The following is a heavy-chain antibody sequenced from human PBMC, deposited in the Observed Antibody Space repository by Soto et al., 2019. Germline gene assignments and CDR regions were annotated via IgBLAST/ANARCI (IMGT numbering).Heavy chain of an antibody. CDR2: ISYDGSNK. V-gene: IGHV3-30-3*01. CDR1: GFTFSSYA. Sequence: QVQLVESGGGVVQPGRSLRLSCAASGFTFSSYAMHWVRQAPGKGLEWVAVISYDGSNKYYADSVKGRFTISRDNSKNTLYLQMNSLRAEDTAVYYCARDKAATFGGVIVTPPRLRYWGQGTLVTVSS. D-gene: IGHD3-16*02. CDR3: ARDKAATFGGVIVTPPRLRY. J-gene: IGHJ4*02.